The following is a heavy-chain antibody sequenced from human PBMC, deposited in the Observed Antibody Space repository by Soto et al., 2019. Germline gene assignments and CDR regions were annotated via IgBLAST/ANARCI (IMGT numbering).Heavy chain of an antibody. V-gene: IGHV2-26*01. J-gene: IGHJ6*02. Sequence: QVTLKESGPVLVKATETLTLTCTVSGFSLTTGRMGVSWIRQPPGKALEWLAHIFSNAERSYNSSLQPRLIISAETSKGQVVLTLTDVGPVYTATYYCARLVADPYYYDYGLDVWGPGTTVTVSS. CDR1: GFSLTTGRMG. CDR3: ARLVADPYYYDYGLDV. CDR2: IFSNAER.